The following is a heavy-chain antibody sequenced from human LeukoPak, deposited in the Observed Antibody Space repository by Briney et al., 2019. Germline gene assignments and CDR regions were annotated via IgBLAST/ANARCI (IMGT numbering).Heavy chain of an antibody. D-gene: IGHD3-22*01. Sequence: GASVKVSCKASGYTFTGYYMHWVRQAPGQGLEWMGWISAYNGNTNYAQKLQGRVTMTTDTSTSTAYMELRSLRSDDTAVYYCAREGYYYVSSGYYRSDWYFDLWGRGTLVTVSS. CDR3: AREGYYYVSSGYYRSDWYFDL. CDR2: ISAYNGNT. V-gene: IGHV1-18*04. CDR1: GYTFTGYY. J-gene: IGHJ2*01.